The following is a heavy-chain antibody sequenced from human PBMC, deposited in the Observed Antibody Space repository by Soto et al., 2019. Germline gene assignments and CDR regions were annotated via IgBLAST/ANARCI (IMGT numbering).Heavy chain of an antibody. CDR2: ISIDLNRQ. Sequence: QVQLMESGGGVVQPGRSLRLSCTASGFTFSSSDIRWVRQAPGKGLERVAHISIDLNRQYYADPVKGRFTGSRDNSKNTVSLQMSSLRVDDTAIYYCARGPTSGAFDIWGRGTMVTVSS. D-gene: IGHD1-26*01. CDR3: ARGPTSGAFDI. CDR1: GFTFSSSD. J-gene: IGHJ3*02. V-gene: IGHV3-30*03.